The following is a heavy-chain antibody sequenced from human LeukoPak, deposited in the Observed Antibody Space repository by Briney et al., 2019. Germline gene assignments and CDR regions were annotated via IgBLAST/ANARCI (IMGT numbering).Heavy chain of an antibody. CDR3: ARDYPTAIARG. CDR2: IYHSGST. Sequence: PSETLSLTCTVSGGSISSYYWSWIRQPPGKGLEWIGSIYHSGSTYYNPSLKSRVTISVDTSKNQFSLKLSSVTAADTAVYYCARDYPTAIARGWGQGTLVTVSS. D-gene: IGHD5-18*01. J-gene: IGHJ4*02. CDR1: GGSISSYY. V-gene: IGHV4-38-2*02.